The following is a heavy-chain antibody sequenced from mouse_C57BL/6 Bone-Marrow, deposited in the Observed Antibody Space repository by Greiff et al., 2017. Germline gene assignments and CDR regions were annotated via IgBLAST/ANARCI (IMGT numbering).Heavy chain of an antibody. J-gene: IGHJ2*01. Sequence: QVQLQQSGPELVKPGASVKISCKASGYAFSSSWMNWVKQRPGKGLEWIGRIYPGDGDTNYNGKFKGKATLTADKSSSTAYMQLSSLTSEDSAVYFCASPYYGSSLYFDYWGQGTTLTVSS. CDR1: GYAFSSSW. CDR3: ASPYYGSSLYFDY. V-gene: IGHV1-82*01. D-gene: IGHD1-1*01. CDR2: IYPGDGDT.